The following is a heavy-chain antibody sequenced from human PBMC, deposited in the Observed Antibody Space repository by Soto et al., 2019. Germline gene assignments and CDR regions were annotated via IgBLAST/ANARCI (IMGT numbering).Heavy chain of an antibody. V-gene: IGHV3-30*18. CDR1: GFTFSSYG. D-gene: IGHD6-19*01. Sequence: QVQLVESGGGVVQPGRSLRLSCAASGFTFSSYGMHWVRQAPGKGLEWVAVISYDGSNKYYADSVKGRFTISRDNSKNTLYLQMNSLRAEDTAVYYCAKSLQWLVYWDQGTLVTVSS. J-gene: IGHJ4*02. CDR3: AKSLQWLVY. CDR2: ISYDGSNK.